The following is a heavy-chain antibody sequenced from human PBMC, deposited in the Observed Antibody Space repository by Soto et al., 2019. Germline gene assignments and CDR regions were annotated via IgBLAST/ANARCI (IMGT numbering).Heavy chain of an antibody. CDR1: GGSFSGYY. V-gene: IGHV4-34*01. J-gene: IGHJ6*02. CDR2: INHSGST. Sequence: SETLSLTCAVYGGSFSGYYWSWIRQPPGKGLEWIGEINHSGSTNYNPSLKSRVTISVDTSKDQFSLKLSSVTAADTAVYYCATTDRDQLPQAEDGMDVWGRGTTVTVSS. D-gene: IGHD2-2*01. CDR3: ATTDRDQLPQAEDGMDV.